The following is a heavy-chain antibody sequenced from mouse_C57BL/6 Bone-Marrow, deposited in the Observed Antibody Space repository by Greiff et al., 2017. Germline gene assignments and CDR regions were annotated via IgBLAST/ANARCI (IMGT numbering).Heavy chain of an antibody. CDR2: IYPGSGST. CDR1: GYTFTSYW. Sequence: QVQLQQPGAELVKPGASVKMSCKASGYTFTSYWITWVKQRPGQGLEWIGDIYPGSGSTNYNEKFKSKATLTVDTSSSTAYMQLSSLTSEDSAVYYCARWGDGYPIYYAMDYWGQGTSVTVSS. CDR3: ARWGDGYPIYYAMDY. J-gene: IGHJ4*01. D-gene: IGHD2-3*01. V-gene: IGHV1-55*01.